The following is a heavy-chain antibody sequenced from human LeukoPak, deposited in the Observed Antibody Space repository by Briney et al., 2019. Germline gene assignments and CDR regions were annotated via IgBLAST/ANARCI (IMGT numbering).Heavy chain of an antibody. CDR1: GFTFTTFG. D-gene: IGHD1/OR15-1a*01. V-gene: IGHV3-30*18. J-gene: IGHJ4*02. Sequence: GRSLRLSCAASGFTFTTFGIHWVRQAPGKGLEWVAAISPHGDIEYYTDSVKGRFTISRDNSKNMIHLQMNSLRGEDSAVYYCAKINNNDDYWGQGNLVTVSS. CDR3: AKINNNDDY. CDR2: ISPHGDIE.